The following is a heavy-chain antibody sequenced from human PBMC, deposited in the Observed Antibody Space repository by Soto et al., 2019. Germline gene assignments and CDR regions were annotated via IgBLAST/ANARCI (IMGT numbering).Heavy chain of an antibody. J-gene: IGHJ4*02. CDR1: GGSISSGRYY. V-gene: IGHV4-31*03. Sequence: QVKLQESGPGLVKPSQTLSLTCTVSGGSISSGRYYWSWIRQHPGKGLEWIGYIYYSGSTYYNPCLKSGVLMPVGASTNQFPLKLSSVTAADTAVYYCARSSRSAVTTFDYWGQGTLVTVSS. CDR3: ARSSRSAVTTFDY. D-gene: IGHD4-17*01. CDR2: IYYSGST.